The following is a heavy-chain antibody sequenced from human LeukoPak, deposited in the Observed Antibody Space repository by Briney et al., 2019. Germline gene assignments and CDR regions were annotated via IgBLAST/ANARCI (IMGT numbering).Heavy chain of an antibody. D-gene: IGHD4-11*01. CDR2: IYYSGST. Sequence: SETLSLTCTVSGGSISSYYWSWIRQPPAKELEWIGYIYYSGSTNYNPSLKSRVTISVDTSKNQFSLKLSSVAAVDAAVYYCASGLQGPFDYWGQGTLVTVSS. V-gene: IGHV4-59*01. J-gene: IGHJ4*02. CDR3: ASGLQGPFDY. CDR1: GGSISSYY.